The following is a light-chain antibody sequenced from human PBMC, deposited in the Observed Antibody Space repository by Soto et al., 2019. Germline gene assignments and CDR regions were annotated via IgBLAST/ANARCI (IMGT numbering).Light chain of an antibody. CDR1: ALPKQY. CDR3: QSADSSGTYPGMV. V-gene: IGLV3-25*03. Sequence: SYELTQPPSVSVSPGQTARITCSGDALPKQYAYWYQQKPGQAPVLVIYKDSERHSGIPERFSGSSSGTTVTLTISGVQAEDEADYYCQSADSSGTYPGMVFGGGTKLTVL. CDR2: KDS. J-gene: IGLJ2*01.